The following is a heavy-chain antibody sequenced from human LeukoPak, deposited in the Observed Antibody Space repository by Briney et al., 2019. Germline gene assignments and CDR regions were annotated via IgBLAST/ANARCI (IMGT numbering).Heavy chain of an antibody. V-gene: IGHV3-74*01. J-gene: IGHJ4*02. CDR2: INSDWSST. D-gene: IGHD3-3*01. Sequence: PGGSLRLSCAASGFTFSSYWMHWVRQAPGKGLVWVSRINSDWSSTSYADSVKGRFTIYSDNAKNTLYLQMNSLRAEDTAVYYCARHHFYDFWSGYYQGYFDYWGQGTLVTVSS. CDR3: ARHHFYDFWSGYYQGYFDY. CDR1: GFTFSSYW.